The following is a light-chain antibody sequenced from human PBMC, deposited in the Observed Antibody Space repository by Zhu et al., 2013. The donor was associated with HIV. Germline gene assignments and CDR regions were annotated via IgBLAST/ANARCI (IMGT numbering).Light chain of an antibody. V-gene: IGLV2-14*01. CDR2: EIT. Sequence: QSALTQPASVSGSPGQSITISCTGTSSDVGGYNYVSWYQQHPGKAPKLMLYEITTRPSGVSDRFSGSKSGNTASLTISGLQAEDEADYYCCSYAGDSTYVFGTGTTVTVL. J-gene: IGLJ1*01. CDR1: SSDVGGYNY. CDR3: CSYAGDSTYV.